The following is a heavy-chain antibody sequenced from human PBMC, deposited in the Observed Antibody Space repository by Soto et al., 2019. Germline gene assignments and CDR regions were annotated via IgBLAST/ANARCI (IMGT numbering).Heavy chain of an antibody. D-gene: IGHD2-2*02. V-gene: IGHV5-51*01. J-gene: IGHJ4*02. CDR3: ARQSYCSSTSCYTVDS. CDR2: IYLGDSNT. CDR1: GYSLTSYW. Sequence: HGESLKISCKGSGYSLTSYWIGWMRQTPGKGLEWMGMIYLGDSNTRYSPSFEGQVTISADKSTTTAYLQWSSLKASDSAMYYCARQSYCSSTSCYTVDSWGQGTLVTVSS.